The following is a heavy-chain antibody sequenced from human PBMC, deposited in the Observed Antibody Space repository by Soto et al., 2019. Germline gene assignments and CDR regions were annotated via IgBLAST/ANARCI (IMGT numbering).Heavy chain of an antibody. CDR3: AAVWDPDYYYYGMDV. D-gene: IGHD1-26*01. V-gene: IGHV1-58*01. J-gene: IGHJ6*02. Sequence: SVKVSCKASGFTFTSSAVQWVRQARGQRLEWIGWIVVGSGNTNYAQKFQERVTITRDMSTSTAYMELSSLRSEDTAVYYCAAVWDPDYYYYGMDVWGQGTTVTVSS. CDR1: GFTFTSSA. CDR2: IVVGSGNT.